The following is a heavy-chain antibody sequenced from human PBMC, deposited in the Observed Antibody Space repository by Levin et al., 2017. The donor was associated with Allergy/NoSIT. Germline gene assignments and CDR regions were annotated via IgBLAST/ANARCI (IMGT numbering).Heavy chain of an antibody. V-gene: IGHV3-7*01. J-gene: IGHJ6*02. D-gene: IGHD2-15*01. CDR2: IKQDGSEK. CDR3: ARKLPRPVYYGMDV. CDR1: GFTFSSYW. Sequence: GESLKISCAASGFTFSSYWMSWVRQAPGKGLEWVANIKQDGSEKYYVDSVKGRFTISRDNAKNSLYLQMNSLRAEDTAVYYCARKLPRPVYYGMDVWGQGTTVTVSS.